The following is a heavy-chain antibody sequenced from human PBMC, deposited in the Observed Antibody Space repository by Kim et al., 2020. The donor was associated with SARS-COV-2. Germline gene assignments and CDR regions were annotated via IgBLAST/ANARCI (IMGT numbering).Heavy chain of an antibody. J-gene: IGHJ6*02. CDR3: ARDKGGDYYYYYGMDV. Sequence: GGSLRLSCAASGFTFSSYSMNWVRQAPGKGLEWVSYISSSSSTIYYADSVKGRFTISRDNAKNSLYLQMNSLRAEDTAVYYCARDKGGDYYYYYGMDVWGQGTTVTVSS. CDR1: GFTFSSYS. V-gene: IGHV3-48*04. CDR2: ISSSSSTI. D-gene: IGHD3-16*01.